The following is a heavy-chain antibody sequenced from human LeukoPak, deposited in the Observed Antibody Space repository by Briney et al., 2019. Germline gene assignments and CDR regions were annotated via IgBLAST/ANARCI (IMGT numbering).Heavy chain of an antibody. CDR1: GFTFSSYE. J-gene: IGHJ6*04. D-gene: IGHD3-10*02. CDR2: ISSSGSTI. CDR3: AELGITMIGGV. Sequence: GGSLRLSCAASGFTFSSYEMNWVRQAPEKGLEWVSYISSSGSTIYYADSVKGRFTISRDNAKNSLYLQMNSLRAEDTAVYYCAELGITMIGGVWGKGTTVTISS. V-gene: IGHV3-48*03.